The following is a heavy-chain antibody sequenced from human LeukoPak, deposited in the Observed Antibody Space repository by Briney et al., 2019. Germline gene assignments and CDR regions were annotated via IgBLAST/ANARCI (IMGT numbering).Heavy chain of an antibody. CDR3: AREPGVQGLWDAFDI. J-gene: IGHJ3*02. D-gene: IGHD4/OR15-4a*01. Sequence: ASVKVSRKASGYTFTGYYMHWVRQAPGQGLEWMGWINPNSGGTNYAQKFQGRVTMTRDTSIGTAYMELSRLRSDDTAVYYCAREPGVQGLWDAFDIWGQGTMVTVSS. CDR2: INPNSGGT. CDR1: GYTFTGYY. V-gene: IGHV1-2*02.